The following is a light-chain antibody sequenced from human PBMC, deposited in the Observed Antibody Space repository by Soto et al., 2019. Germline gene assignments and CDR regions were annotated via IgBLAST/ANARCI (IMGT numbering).Light chain of an antibody. CDR3: QQYNSWPPIT. CDR1: QSVSSN. Sequence: EIVLTQSPGTLSLSPGERATLSCRASQSVSSNYLAWYQQKPGQAPRLLIYDASTRATGIPDRFSGGGSGTEFTPTISSLQSEDFVVYYCQQYNSWPPITFGQGTRLEIK. CDR2: DAS. J-gene: IGKJ5*01. V-gene: IGKV3-15*01.